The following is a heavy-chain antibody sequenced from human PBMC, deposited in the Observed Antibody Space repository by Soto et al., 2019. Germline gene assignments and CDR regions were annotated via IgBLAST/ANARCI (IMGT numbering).Heavy chain of an antibody. Sequence: PSETLSLTCTVSGGSVSSGNYYWSWIRQPPGKGLEWIGFIYYTGSTNYNPSLKSRVTISVDTSKNQFSLKLSSVTAADTAVYYCARGNHESGSYWGYYYYGMDVWGQGTTVTVSS. CDR2: IYYTGST. CDR3: ARGNHESGSYWGYYYYGMDV. J-gene: IGHJ6*02. CDR1: GGSVSSGNYY. V-gene: IGHV4-61*01. D-gene: IGHD1-26*01.